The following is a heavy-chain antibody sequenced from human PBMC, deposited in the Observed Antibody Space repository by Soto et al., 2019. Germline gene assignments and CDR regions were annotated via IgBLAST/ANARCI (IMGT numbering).Heavy chain of an antibody. D-gene: IGHD3-10*01. J-gene: IGHJ4*02. CDR3: ERPVDGTGGGFDY. V-gene: IGHV4-34*01. CDR2: INHSGST. Sequence: QVQLQQWGAGLLKPSETLSLTCAVYGGSFSGYYWSWIRQPPGKGLEWIGEINHSGSTNYNPSLQSRVTISVDTSKSQFSLNLSSVTAADTAVYYCERPVDGTGGGFDYWGQGTLVTVSS. CDR1: GGSFSGYY.